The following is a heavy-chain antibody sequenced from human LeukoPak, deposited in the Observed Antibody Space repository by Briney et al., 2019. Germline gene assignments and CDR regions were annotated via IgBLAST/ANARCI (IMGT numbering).Heavy chain of an antibody. CDR3: ARRTTVTNTYNWFDP. Sequence: SVTVSCKASGGTFGSYAISWVRQAPGQGLEEMGGIIPIFDTANYAQKFQGRVTITADESTSTAYMELSSLRSEDTAVYYCARRTTVTNTYNWFDPWGQGTLVTVSS. CDR2: IIPIFDTA. V-gene: IGHV1-69*13. J-gene: IGHJ5*02. CDR1: GGTFGSYA. D-gene: IGHD4-17*01.